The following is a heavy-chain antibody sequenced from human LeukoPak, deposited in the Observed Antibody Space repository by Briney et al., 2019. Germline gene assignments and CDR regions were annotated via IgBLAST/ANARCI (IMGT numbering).Heavy chain of an antibody. CDR1: GFTFTRYG. CDR3: ARRERQSANYYYFDY. Sequence: GGSLRLSCAASGFTFTRYGMVWVRQAPGKGLEWGSYISGSTSAVYYADSVRGRFTISRDNAKNSLYLQMNSLRDDDTAVYYCARRERQSANYYYFDYWGQGTLITVSS. D-gene: IGHD4/OR15-4a*01. V-gene: IGHV3-48*02. CDR2: ISGSTSAV. J-gene: IGHJ4*02.